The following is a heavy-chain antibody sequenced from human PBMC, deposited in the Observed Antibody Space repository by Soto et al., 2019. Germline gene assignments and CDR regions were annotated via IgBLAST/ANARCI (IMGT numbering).Heavy chain of an antibody. V-gene: IGHV4-4*07. CDR1: GGSISSYY. D-gene: IGHD3-22*01. CDR3: ARDLDYYDSSGYYLSDP. CDR2: IYTSGST. Sequence: SETLSLTCTVSGGSISSYYWSWNRPPAGKGLEWSGRIYTSGSTNYNPSLKSRVTMSVDTSKNQFSLKLSAVTAADTAVYYCARDLDYYDSSGYYLSDPWGQGFLVIVSS. J-gene: IGHJ5*02.